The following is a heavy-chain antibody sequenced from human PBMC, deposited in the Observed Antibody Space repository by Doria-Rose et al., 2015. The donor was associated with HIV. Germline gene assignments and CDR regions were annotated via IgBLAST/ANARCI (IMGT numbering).Heavy chain of an antibody. J-gene: IGHJ4*02. V-gene: IGHV2-26*01. CDR2: IFSDDAR. CDR3: ARIKSSRWYHKYYFDF. CDR1: GVSLSSPGMG. Sequence: SGPVLVKPTETLTLTCTVSGVSLSSPGMGVSWIRQPPGKALEWLANIFSDDARSYKTSLKSRPTISRGTSKSQVVLTMTDMDPVDTATYYCARIKSSRWYHKYYFDFWGQGTLAIVSA. D-gene: IGHD6-13*01.